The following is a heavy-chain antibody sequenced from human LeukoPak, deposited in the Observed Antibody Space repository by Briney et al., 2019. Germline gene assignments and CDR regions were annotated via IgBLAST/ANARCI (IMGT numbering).Heavy chain of an antibody. J-gene: IGHJ5*02. Sequence: EASQTLSLTCTVSAVSISSGSYYWSWIRQPPGKGLEWFGYIYYSGSTNYNPSLKSRVTISVDTSKNQFSLKLSSVTAADTAVYYCARVFHLKVRGVIRGLWFGPWGQGTLVTVSS. CDR2: IYYSGST. V-gene: IGHV4-61*01. D-gene: IGHD3-10*01. CDR3: ARVFHLKVRGVIRGLWFGP. CDR1: AVSISSGSYY.